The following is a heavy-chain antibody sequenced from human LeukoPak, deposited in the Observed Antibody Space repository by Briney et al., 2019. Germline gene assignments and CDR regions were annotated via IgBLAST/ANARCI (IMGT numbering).Heavy chain of an antibody. CDR2: ISAYNGNT. D-gene: IGHD3-10*01. CDR1: GYAFTSYG. Sequence: ASVKVSCKASGYAFTSYGISRVRQAPGQGLEWMGWISAYNGNTNYAQKLQGRVTMTTDTSTSTAYMELRSLRSDDTAVYYCARDVLLWFRETNFSDYWGQGTLVTVSS. V-gene: IGHV1-18*01. J-gene: IGHJ4*02. CDR3: ARDVLLWFRETNFSDY.